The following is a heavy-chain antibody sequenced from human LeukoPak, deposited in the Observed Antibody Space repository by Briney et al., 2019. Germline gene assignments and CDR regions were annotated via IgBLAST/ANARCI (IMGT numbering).Heavy chain of an antibody. CDR2: LYGSGGVT. V-gene: IGHV3-23*01. CDR1: GFTFSYYA. J-gene: IGHJ4*02. D-gene: IGHD6-25*01. CDR3: AKARGPAATHPDY. Sequence: GGSLRLSCAASGFTFSYYAMTWVRQAPGKGLEWVSALYGSGGVTFYADSVKGRFTISRDDSKNTLYLQMNSLGAEDTAVYYCAKARGPAATHPDYWGQGTLVTVSS.